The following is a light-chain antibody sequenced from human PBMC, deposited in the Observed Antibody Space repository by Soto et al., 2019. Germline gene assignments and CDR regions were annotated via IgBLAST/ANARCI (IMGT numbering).Light chain of an antibody. CDR2: GVS. V-gene: IGKV3-20*01. Sequence: IVLTQTTGTLSLSPGERATLSCRASQSVSNNFLAWYQQKPGQAPRLLIYGVSSGATGIPDRFSGSGSGTDFTLTISRLEPEDFAVYYCQHYGSSVLPFAQVRRLEI. CDR1: QSVSNNF. J-gene: IGKJ5*01. CDR3: QHYGSSVLP.